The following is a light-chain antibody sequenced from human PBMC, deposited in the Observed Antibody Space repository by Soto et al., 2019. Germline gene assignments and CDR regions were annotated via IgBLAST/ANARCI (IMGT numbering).Light chain of an antibody. CDR3: ALYMGSGIWV. J-gene: IGLJ3*02. CDR2: STN. V-gene: IGLV8-61*01. Sequence: QTVVTQEASFSVSPGRTVTLTCGLSSGSVSTSYYPSWYQQTPGQAPRTLIYSTNTRSSGVPDRFSGSILGNKAALTITGAQADDEADYYCALYMGSGIWVFAGGTKLTVL. CDR1: SGSVSTSYY.